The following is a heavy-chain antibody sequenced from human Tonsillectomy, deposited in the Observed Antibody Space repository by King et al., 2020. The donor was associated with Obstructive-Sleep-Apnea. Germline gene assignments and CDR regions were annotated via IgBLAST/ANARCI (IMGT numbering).Heavy chain of an antibody. D-gene: IGHD2-15*01. Sequence: VQLVESGAEVKKPGESLRISCKGSGYRFTSYWISWVRQMPGKGLEWMGRIDPSDSYTNHSPSFQGHVTISADKSISTAYLQWSSLKASDTAIYYCARSGPDCSGGTCYFDYWGQGTLVTVSS. V-gene: IGHV5-10-1*03. J-gene: IGHJ4*02. CDR2: IDPSDSYT. CDR1: GYRFTSYW. CDR3: ARSGPDCSGGTCYFDY.